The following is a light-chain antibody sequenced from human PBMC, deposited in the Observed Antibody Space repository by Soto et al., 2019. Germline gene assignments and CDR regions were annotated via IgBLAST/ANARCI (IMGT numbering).Light chain of an antibody. CDR1: QNINNW. J-gene: IGKJ2*01. CDR3: QQYHTVPYT. V-gene: IGKV1-5*01. CDR2: DAF. Sequence: DIQMTKSPSTLSTSVEDRVTITCRASQNINNWFAWYHQKPGKAPRLLIYDAFSLESGVPSRFSGTGSGTEFTLTSSSLQPDDLATYFCQQYHTVPYTLGQGTKVDIK.